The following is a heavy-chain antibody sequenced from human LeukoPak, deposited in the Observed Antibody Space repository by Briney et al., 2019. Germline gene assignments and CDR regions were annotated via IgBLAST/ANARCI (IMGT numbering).Heavy chain of an antibody. Sequence: GGSLRLSCAASGFTFSSYGMHWVRQAPGKGLEWVSNISGRGSGGSTYYADSVKGRFTISRDNSKNTLYLQMNSLRADDTAVYYCAKSGYNRFDYWGQGTLVTVSS. D-gene: IGHD5-24*01. CDR2: ISGRGSGGST. CDR3: AKSGYNRFDY. V-gene: IGHV3-23*01. J-gene: IGHJ4*02. CDR1: GFTFSSYG.